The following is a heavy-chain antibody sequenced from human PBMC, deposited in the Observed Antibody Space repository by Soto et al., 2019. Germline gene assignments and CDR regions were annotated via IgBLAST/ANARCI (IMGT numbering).Heavy chain of an antibody. CDR1: GGSFSGYY. D-gene: IGHD3-10*01. CDR2: INHSGST. CDR3: ARAGRGSGNFAPRMDV. V-gene: IGHV4-34*01. Sequence: PSETLSLTCAVYGGSFSGYYWSWIRQPPGKGLEWIGEINHSGSTNYNPSLKGRVTISVDTSKNQFSLKLSSVTAADTAVYYCARAGRGSGNFAPRMDVWGQGTTVTVSS. J-gene: IGHJ6*02.